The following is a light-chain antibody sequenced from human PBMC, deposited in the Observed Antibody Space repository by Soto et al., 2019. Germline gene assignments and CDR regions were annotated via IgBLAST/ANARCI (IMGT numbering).Light chain of an antibody. CDR3: QQYNSYPWT. V-gene: IGKV1-9*01. Sequence: GDRVTITCRATQGISSFLAWYQQKPGKAPKLLIYVASSLQSGVPSRFSGSRSGTEFTLTISSLQPDDFATYFCQQYNSYPWTFGQGTKV. J-gene: IGKJ1*01. CDR1: QGISSF. CDR2: VAS.